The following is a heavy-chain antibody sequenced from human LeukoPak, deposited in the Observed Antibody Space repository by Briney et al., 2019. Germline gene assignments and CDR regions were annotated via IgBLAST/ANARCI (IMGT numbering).Heavy chain of an antibody. Sequence: SVIYSGGSTYYAYSVKGRFTISRDNSNNTLYLQMNSLRAEDTAVYYCAKDLLYYDIAPFDYWGQGTLVTVSS. CDR2: IYSGGST. V-gene: IGHV3-53*01. CDR3: AKDLLYYDIAPFDY. J-gene: IGHJ4*02. D-gene: IGHD3-9*01.